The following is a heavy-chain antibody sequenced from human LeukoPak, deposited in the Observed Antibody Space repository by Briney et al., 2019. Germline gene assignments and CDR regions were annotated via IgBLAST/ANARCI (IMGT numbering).Heavy chain of an antibody. D-gene: IGHD3-10*01. Sequence: GASVKVSCKASGYTFTGYYMHWVRQAPGQGLEWMGWINPNSGATNYAQKFQGRVTMTRDTSISTAYMELSRLRSDDTAVYYCARGHGSGSYFMYYYGMDVWGQGTTVTVSS. CDR3: ARGHGSGSYFMYYYGMDV. J-gene: IGHJ6*02. CDR1: GYTFTGYY. V-gene: IGHV1-2*02. CDR2: INPNSGAT.